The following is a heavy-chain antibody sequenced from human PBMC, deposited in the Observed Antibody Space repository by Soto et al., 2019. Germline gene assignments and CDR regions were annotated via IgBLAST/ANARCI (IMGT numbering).Heavy chain of an antibody. CDR2: VSHDGRNT. CDR1: GFTFSDYA. J-gene: IGHJ4*02. D-gene: IGHD6-19*01. Sequence: VQLVESGGGVVQPGRSLRLSCAASGFTFSDYAMHWVRQAPGKGLEWVAVVSHDGRNTHYADSVKGRFTISRDSSKNTVSLGRSSLRAEGKAVYYCEKGGRQWLVTSDFNYWGQGALVTVSS. CDR3: EKGGRQWLVTSDFNY. V-gene: IGHV3-30*18.